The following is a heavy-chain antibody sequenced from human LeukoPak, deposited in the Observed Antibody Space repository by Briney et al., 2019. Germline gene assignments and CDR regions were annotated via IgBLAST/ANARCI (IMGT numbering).Heavy chain of an antibody. CDR2: INPNSGGT. Sequence: ASVKVSCKAYGYTFTGYYMHWVRQAPGQGLEWMGWINPNSGGTNYAQKFQGRVTMTRDTSISTAYMEQSRLRSDDTAVYYCARVLHHYYDSSGYCPDYMDVWGKGTTVTVSS. CDR1: GYTFTGYY. D-gene: IGHD3-22*01. CDR3: ARVLHHYYDSSGYCPDYMDV. V-gene: IGHV1-2*02. J-gene: IGHJ6*03.